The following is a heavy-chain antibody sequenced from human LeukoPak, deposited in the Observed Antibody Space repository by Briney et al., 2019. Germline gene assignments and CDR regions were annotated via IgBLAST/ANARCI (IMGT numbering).Heavy chain of an antibody. Sequence: GGSLRLSCAASGFTFSIYAMTWVRQPPGKGLEWVSVISGSGSTTYYADSVKGRFTISRDNSKDTLYLQMNSLRAEDTAVYYCAKWYSNYPNDAFDIWAQGTMVTVSS. CDR3: AKWYSNYPNDAFDI. J-gene: IGHJ3*02. CDR2: ISGSGSTT. CDR1: GFTFSIYA. D-gene: IGHD4-11*01. V-gene: IGHV3-23*01.